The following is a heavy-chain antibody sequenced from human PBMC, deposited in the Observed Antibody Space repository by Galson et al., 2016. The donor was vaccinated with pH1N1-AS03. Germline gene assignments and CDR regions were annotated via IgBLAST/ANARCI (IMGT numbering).Heavy chain of an antibody. Sequence: SLRLSCAASGFTFSRYWMHWVRQAPGKGLVWVSHINEDGSTTRYADSVKGRFTISRDNSESTLYLQMNSLGDDDMAVYYCARDVGGPDDYWGQGTLVTVSS. CDR1: GFTFSRYW. D-gene: IGHD4-23*01. V-gene: IGHV3-74*01. J-gene: IGHJ4*02. CDR3: ARDVGGPDDY. CDR2: INEDGSTT.